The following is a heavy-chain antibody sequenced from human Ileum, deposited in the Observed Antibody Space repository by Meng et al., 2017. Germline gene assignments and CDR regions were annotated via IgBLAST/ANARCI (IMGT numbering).Heavy chain of an antibody. CDR2: INPNSGGT. V-gene: IGHV1-2*06. J-gene: IGHJ4*02. D-gene: IGHD6-19*01. Sequence: QVLLVQVGAEVKKPGASVNVSCTATGSTFPGYYIHWVRQAPGQGLEWMGRINPNSGGTNYAQKFQGRVTMTSDTSISTAYMELSRLRSDNTAVYYCARDSGIAVAGTGLDYWGQGTLVTVSS. CDR3: ARDSGIAVAGTGLDY. CDR1: GSTFPGYY.